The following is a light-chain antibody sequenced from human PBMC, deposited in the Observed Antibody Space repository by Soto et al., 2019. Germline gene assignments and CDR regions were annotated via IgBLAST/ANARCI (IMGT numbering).Light chain of an antibody. Sequence: EIVMTQSPATLSVYPGERATLSCRASQSVSSNLAWYQQKPGQAPRLLIYGASTRATGIPARFSGSGSGTEFPLTISSLQSEDFAVYYCQQYNNWPRLYTFGQGTKLEIK. CDR2: GAS. J-gene: IGKJ2*01. CDR1: QSVSSN. V-gene: IGKV3-15*01. CDR3: QQYNNWPRLYT.